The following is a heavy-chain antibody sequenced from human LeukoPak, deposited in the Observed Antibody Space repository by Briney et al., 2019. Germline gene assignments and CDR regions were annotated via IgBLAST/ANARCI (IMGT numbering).Heavy chain of an antibody. V-gene: IGHV1-69*05. Sequence: GASVKVFCKASGGPFSSYAISWVRQAPGQGLEWMGGNIPIFGTANSAQKFQGRVPITTDESTSTAYMELSSLRSEDTAVYYCARDHLRDGYNSYYFDYWGQGTLVTVSS. CDR3: ARDHLRDGYNSYYFDY. CDR2: NIPIFGTA. CDR1: GGPFSSYA. D-gene: IGHD5-24*01. J-gene: IGHJ4*02.